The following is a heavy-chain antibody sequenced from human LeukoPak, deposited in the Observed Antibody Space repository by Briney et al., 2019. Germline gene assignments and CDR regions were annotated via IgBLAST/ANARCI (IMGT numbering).Heavy chain of an antibody. V-gene: IGHV4-34*01. J-gene: IGHJ6*02. CDR1: GGSFSGYY. Sequence: SQTLSLTCAVYGGSFSGYYWSWIRKPPGKGLEWSGEINHSGSTNYNPSLKSRVTISVDTSKNQFSLKLSSVTAADTAVYYCARGFGLAAMPNYYYGMDVWGQGTTVTVSS. CDR3: ARGFGLAAMPNYYYGMDV. CDR2: INHSGST. D-gene: IGHD2-2*01.